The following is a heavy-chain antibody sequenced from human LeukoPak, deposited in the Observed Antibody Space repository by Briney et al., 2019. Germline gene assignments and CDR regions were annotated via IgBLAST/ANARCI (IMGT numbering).Heavy chain of an antibody. V-gene: IGHV4-4*07. CDR3: ARQIASAGTAGFDF. Sequence: SESLSLTCTVSGGSISSYYWSWIRQPAGKGLEWIGRIYSTGSTNYNPSLKSRVTMSVDTSKNQFSLRLRSVTAADTAVYYCARQIASAGTAGFDFWGQGALVTVSS. J-gene: IGHJ4*02. D-gene: IGHD6-13*01. CDR1: GGSISSYY. CDR2: IYSTGST.